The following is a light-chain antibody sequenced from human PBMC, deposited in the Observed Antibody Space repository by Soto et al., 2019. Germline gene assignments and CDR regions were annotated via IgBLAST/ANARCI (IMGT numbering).Light chain of an antibody. CDR3: GSYTLSNTYV. CDR2: EVT. Sequence: QSVLTQPASVSGSPGQSITVSCTGTRSDVGGYNFVSWYQQHPGKAPKLMIFEVTNRPSGVSDRFSGSKSGNTASLTISGLQAEDEADYFCGSYTLSNTYVFGSGTKLTVL. V-gene: IGLV2-14*01. CDR1: RSDVGGYNF. J-gene: IGLJ6*01.